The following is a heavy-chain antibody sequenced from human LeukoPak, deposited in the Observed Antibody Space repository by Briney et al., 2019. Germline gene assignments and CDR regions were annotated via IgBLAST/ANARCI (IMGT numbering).Heavy chain of an antibody. CDR1: GGSFSGYY. CDR3: ARHKMVRGIGYYYYMDV. V-gene: IGHV4-34*01. D-gene: IGHD3-10*01. Sequence: SETLSLTCAVYGGSFSGYYWSWIRQPPGKGLHWIGSIYYNGSTYYNPSLKSRVIISIDTSKNQFSLKLSSVTAADTAVFYCARHKMVRGIGYYYYMDVWGKGTTVTISS. J-gene: IGHJ6*03. CDR2: IYYNGST.